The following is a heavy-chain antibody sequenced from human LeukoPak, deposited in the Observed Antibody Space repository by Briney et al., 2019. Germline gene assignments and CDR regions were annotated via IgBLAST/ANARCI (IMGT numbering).Heavy chain of an antibody. CDR3: AKDSVAVPAARGFGSRRVFDY. Sequence: QPGGSLSLSCAASGFTFGSYAMSWAGQAPGKGLGWFSAFSGSGGSTSYAASVKCQFTISRDNSKNPLYLQMNSLRAEDTAVYDCAKDSVAVPAARGFGSRRVFDYWRQGTLLSVSS. J-gene: IGHJ4*02. CDR2: FSGSGGST. D-gene: IGHD2-2*01. V-gene: IGHV3-23*01. CDR1: GFTFGSYA.